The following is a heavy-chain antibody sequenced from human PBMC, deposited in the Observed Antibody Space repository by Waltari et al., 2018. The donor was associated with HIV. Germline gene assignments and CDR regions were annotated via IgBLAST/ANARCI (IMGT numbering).Heavy chain of an antibody. D-gene: IGHD1-26*01. Sequence: QVQLVQSGSEVKEAGASVKVSCQTSGYHFTTYDIGWVRQTPGHGLEWMGWLNPKSGKTGYAPRFQARIIMTRDTSTKTAYMEMSGLRTEDTALYYCAKAESFFHPPDYWGQGTLVTVSS. CDR3: AKAESFFHPPDY. CDR2: LNPKSGKT. CDR1: GYHFTTYD. J-gene: IGHJ4*02. V-gene: IGHV1-8*01.